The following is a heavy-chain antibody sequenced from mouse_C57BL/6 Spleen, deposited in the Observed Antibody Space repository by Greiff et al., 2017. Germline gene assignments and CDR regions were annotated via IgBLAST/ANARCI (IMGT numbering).Heavy chain of an antibody. Sequence: EVKVVESGGGLVKPGGSLKLSCAASGFTFSDYGMHWVRQAPEKGLEWVAYISSGSSTIYYADTVKGRFTISRDNAKNTLFLQMTSLRSEDTAMYYCGRAVVALFAYWGQGTLVTVSA. D-gene: IGHD1-1*01. J-gene: IGHJ3*01. CDR1: GFTFSDYG. CDR2: ISSGSSTI. V-gene: IGHV5-17*01. CDR3: GRAVVALFAY.